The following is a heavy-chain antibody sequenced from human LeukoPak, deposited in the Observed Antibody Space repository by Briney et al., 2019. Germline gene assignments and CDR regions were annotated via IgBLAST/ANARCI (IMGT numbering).Heavy chain of an antibody. V-gene: IGHV3-53*01. J-gene: IGHJ3*02. CDR3: ARGGSYLSAFDI. Sequence: GGSLRLSCAASGFTVSSNYMSWVRQAPGKGLEWVSSIYSGGSTFYADSVKGRFTISRDNSKNTLYLQMNSLRAEDTAVYYCARGGSYLSAFDIWGQGTMVTVSS. CDR1: GFTVSSNY. CDR2: IYSGGST. D-gene: IGHD1-26*01.